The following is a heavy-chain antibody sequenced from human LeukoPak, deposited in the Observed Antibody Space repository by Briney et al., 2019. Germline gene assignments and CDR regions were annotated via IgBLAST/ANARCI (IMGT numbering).Heavy chain of an antibody. CDR1: GFTFSTYA. CDR2: ISYDGSNK. CDR3: ARGGTNYDRPYFDY. D-gene: IGHD3-22*01. Sequence: GSLRLSCAASGFTFSTYAMHWVRQAPGKGLEWVAVISYDGSNKYYADSVKGRFTISRDNSKNTLYLQMNSLRAEDTAVYYCARGGTNYDRPYFDYWGQGTLVTVSS. V-gene: IGHV3-30-3*01. J-gene: IGHJ4*02.